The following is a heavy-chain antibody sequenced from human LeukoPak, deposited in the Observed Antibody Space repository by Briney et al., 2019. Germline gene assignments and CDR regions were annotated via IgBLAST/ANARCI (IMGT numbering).Heavy chain of an antibody. CDR3: ARAYSDVSYNYWYFVL. Sequence: TSETLSLTCAVYGGSFSNYYWSWLRQPPGKGLEWIGYIYYSGSTNYNPSLKSRVTMSVDTSKNQFSLKLTSVPAADAAVYFCARAYSDVSYNYWYFVLWGRGTLVTVSS. J-gene: IGHJ2*01. CDR2: IYYSGST. D-gene: IGHD1-26*01. V-gene: IGHV4-59*12. CDR1: GGSFSNYY.